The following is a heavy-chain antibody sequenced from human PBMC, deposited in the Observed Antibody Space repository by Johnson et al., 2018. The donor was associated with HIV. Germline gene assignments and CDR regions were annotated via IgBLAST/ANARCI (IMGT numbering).Heavy chain of an antibody. CDR1: GFTFSSYA. CDR3: GFDI. J-gene: IGHJ3*02. V-gene: IGHV3-30-3*01. Sequence: QVQLVESGGGVVQPGRSLRLSCAASGFTFSSYAMHWVRQAPGKGLEWVAVISYDGSNKYYADSVKGRFTISRDNAKNLLFLQMNSLRAEDTAVYYCGFDIWGQGTTVTVSS. CDR2: ISYDGSNK.